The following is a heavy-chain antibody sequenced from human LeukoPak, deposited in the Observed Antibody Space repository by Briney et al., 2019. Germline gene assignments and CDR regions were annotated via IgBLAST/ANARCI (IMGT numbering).Heavy chain of an antibody. D-gene: IGHD6-13*01. CDR3: ARDVSSSSNYRFAP. CDR1: GFTFSSYS. Sequence: GGSLRLSSAASGFTFSSYSMNWVRQGPGKGLEWVSSISSSSSYIYYADSVKGRFTISRDNAKNSLYLQMNSLRAEDTAVYYCARDVSSSSNYRFAPWGEGTLVTASS. V-gene: IGHV3-21*01. J-gene: IGHJ5*02. CDR2: ISSSSSYI.